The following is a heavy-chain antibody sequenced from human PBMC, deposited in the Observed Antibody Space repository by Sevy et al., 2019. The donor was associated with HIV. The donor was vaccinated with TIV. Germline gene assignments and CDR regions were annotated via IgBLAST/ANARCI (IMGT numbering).Heavy chain of an antibody. V-gene: IGHV3-49*04. J-gene: IGHJ6*02. CDR3: TREDIVVVPAAISYYYYYGMDV. CDR2: IRSKAYGGTT. Sequence: GGSLRLSCTASGFTFGDYVMSWVRQAPGKVLEWVGFIRSKAYGGTTEYAASVKGRFTISRDDSKSIAYLQMNSLKTEDTDVYYCTREDIVVVPAAISYYYYYGMDVWGQGTTVTVSS. D-gene: IGHD2-2*01. CDR1: GFTFGDYV.